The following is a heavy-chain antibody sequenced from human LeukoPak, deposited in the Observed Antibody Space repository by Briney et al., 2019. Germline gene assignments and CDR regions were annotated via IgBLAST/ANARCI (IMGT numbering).Heavy chain of an antibody. CDR3: AKRDYYDSSGYYVGSAFDI. CDR1: GFTFSSYS. CDR2: ISSSSSYI. J-gene: IGHJ3*02. Sequence: PGGSLRLSCAASGFTFSSYSMNWVRQAPGKGLEWVSSISSSSSYIYYADSVKGRFTISRDNAKNSPYLQMNSLRAEDTAVYYCAKRDYYDSSGYYVGSAFDIWGQGTMVTVSS. V-gene: IGHV3-21*01. D-gene: IGHD3-22*01.